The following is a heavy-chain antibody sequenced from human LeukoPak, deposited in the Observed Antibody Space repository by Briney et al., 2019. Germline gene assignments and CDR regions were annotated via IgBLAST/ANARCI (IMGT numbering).Heavy chain of an antibody. CDR3: AELGITMIGGV. J-gene: IGHJ6*04. CDR1: GFTFSSYA. Sequence: GGSLRLSCAASGFTFSSYAMNWVRQAPGKGLEWVSYISHTGSANSYADSVKGRFTISRDNAKNSLYLQMNSLRAGDTAVYYYAELGITMIGGVWGKGTTVTISS. CDR2: ISHTGSAN. V-gene: IGHV3-48*03. D-gene: IGHD3-10*02.